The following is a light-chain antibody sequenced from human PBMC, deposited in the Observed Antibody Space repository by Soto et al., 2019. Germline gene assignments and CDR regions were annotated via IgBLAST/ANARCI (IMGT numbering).Light chain of an antibody. V-gene: IGKV3-20*01. J-gene: IGKJ5*01. CDR2: GAS. CDR3: QQYGST. CDR1: QSVSSSY. Sequence: EIVLTQSPGTLSLSPGERATLSCRASQSVSSSYLAWYQQKPGQAPRLLIYGASSRATGIPDRFSGSGSGTHFTRTISRLEPEDFEVYYCQQYGSTFGQGTRLEIK.